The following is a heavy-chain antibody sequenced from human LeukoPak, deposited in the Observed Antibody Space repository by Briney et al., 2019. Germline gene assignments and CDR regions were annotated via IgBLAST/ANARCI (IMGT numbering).Heavy chain of an antibody. CDR1: GGTFSSYA. CDR3: ARDFFPYCTNGVCYWPLVV. J-gene: IGHJ4*02. D-gene: IGHD2-8*01. V-gene: IGHV1-69*13. CDR2: IIPIFGTA. Sequence: SVKVSCKASGGTFSSYAISWVRQAPGQGLEWMGGIIPIFGTANYAQKFQGRVTITADESTSTAYMELSSLRSEDTAVYYCARDFFPYCTNGVCYWPLVVWGQGTLVTVSS.